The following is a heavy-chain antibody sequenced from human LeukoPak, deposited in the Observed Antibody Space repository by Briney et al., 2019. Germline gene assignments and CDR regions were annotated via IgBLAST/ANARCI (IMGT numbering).Heavy chain of an antibody. V-gene: IGHV4-34*01. CDR2: INHSGST. Sequence: SETLSLTCAVYGGFFSGYYWSWVRQPPGKGLEWIGEINHSGSTNYHPPLKGRVTISVDTSKNQFSLKLSSVTAADTAVYYCARRYCSSTSCYFWYFDLGGRGTLVTVSS. J-gene: IGHJ2*01. D-gene: IGHD2-2*01. CDR3: ARRYCSSTSCYFWYFDL. CDR1: GGFFSGYY.